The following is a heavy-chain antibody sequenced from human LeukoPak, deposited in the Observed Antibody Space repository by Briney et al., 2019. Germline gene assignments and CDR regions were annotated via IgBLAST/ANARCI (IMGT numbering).Heavy chain of an antibody. D-gene: IGHD2-2*01. CDR2: ISGYNGNT. J-gene: IGHJ4*02. V-gene: IGHV1-18*01. CDR1: GYTFTSFG. Sequence: GASVKVSCKASGYTFTSFGISWVRQAPGQGLEWMGWISGYNGNTNYAQKLQGRVTMTTDTSTSTAYMELRSLRSDDTAVSYCAREDTRRGSRGYFDYWGQGTLVTVSS. CDR3: AREDTRRGSRGYFDY.